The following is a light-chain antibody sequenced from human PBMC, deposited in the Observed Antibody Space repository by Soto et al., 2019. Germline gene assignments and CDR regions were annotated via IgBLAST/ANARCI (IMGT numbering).Light chain of an antibody. CDR2: EVN. J-gene: IGLJ2*01. CDR3: SSYTISSTVV. CDR1: SSDVGGYNY. V-gene: IGLV2-14*01. Sequence: QSVLTQPASVSGSPGQSITISCTGTSSDVGGYNYVSWYQQHPGKAPKLMIYEVNNRPSGVSNRFSASKSGNTASLTISGLQAEDEGDYYCSSYTISSTVVFGGGTKLTVL.